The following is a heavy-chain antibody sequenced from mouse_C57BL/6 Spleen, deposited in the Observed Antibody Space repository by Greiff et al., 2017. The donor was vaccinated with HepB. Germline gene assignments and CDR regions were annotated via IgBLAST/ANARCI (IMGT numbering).Heavy chain of an antibody. CDR2: IDPSDSET. Sequence: VQLQQPGAELVRPGSSVKLSCKASGYTFTSYWMHWVKQRPIQGLEWIGNIDPSDSETHYNQKFKDKATLTVDKSSSTAYMQLSSLTSEDSAVYYCARGGYNSDGFAYWGQGTLVTVSA. V-gene: IGHV1-52*01. CDR3: ARGGYNSDGFAY. J-gene: IGHJ3*01. D-gene: IGHD4-1*01. CDR1: GYTFTSYW.